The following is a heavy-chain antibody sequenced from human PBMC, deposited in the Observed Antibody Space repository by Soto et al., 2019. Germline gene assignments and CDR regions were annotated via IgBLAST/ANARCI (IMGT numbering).Heavy chain of an antibody. J-gene: IGHJ3*02. V-gene: IGHV3-9*01. Sequence: EVQLVESGGGLVQPGRSLRLSCAASGFTFDDYAMHWVRQAPGKGLEWVSGISWHSGSLDYTDSMQGRFTISRDNAKNSLYLQMNSLRPEDTALYYCATSHYDTAGNFDAFEIWGQGTMVTVSS. CDR3: ATSHYDTAGNFDAFEI. D-gene: IGHD3-22*01. CDR2: ISWHSGSL. CDR1: GFTFDDYA.